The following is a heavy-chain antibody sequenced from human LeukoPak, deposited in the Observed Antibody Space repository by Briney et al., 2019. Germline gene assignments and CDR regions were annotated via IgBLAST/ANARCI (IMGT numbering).Heavy chain of an antibody. V-gene: IGHV3-21*04. J-gene: IGHJ5*02. CDR2: ISSSSSYI. CDR1: GFTFSSYS. Sequence: GGSLRLSCAASGFTFSSYSMNWVRQAPGKGLEWVSSISSSSSYIYYADSVKGRFTISRDNAKNSLYLQMNSLRAEDTAVYYCAKDSNSSSWYRKSPPPWFDPWGQGTLVTVSS. CDR3: AKDSNSSSWYRKSPPPWFDP. D-gene: IGHD6-13*01.